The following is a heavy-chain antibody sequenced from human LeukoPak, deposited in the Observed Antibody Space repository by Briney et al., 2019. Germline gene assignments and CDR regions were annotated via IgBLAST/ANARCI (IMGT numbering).Heavy chain of an antibody. V-gene: IGHV3-23*01. Sequence: GGSLRLSCAASVFTFSTYAMAWLRQAPGKGLEWVSGIRGSGTETYYADSVKGRFIISRDNSKDTLFLQADNVRVEDTATYYCVKAPHFDFWTADHNYFDPWGQGTLVTVSS. CDR3: VKAPHFDFWTADHNYFDP. J-gene: IGHJ5*02. CDR2: IRGSGTET. D-gene: IGHD3/OR15-3a*01. CDR1: VFTFSTYA.